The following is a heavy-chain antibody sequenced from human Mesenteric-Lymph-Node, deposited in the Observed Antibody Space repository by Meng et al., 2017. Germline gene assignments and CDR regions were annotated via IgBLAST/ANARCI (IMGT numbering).Heavy chain of an antibody. Sequence: DSIQGRSTISRGNPKNTLYLQMNSLRAEDTAMYYCASSHYGSGLSTFQHWGQGTLVTVSS. D-gene: IGHD3-10*01. J-gene: IGHJ1*01. V-gene: IGHV3-30*07. CDR3: ASSHYGSGLSTFQH.